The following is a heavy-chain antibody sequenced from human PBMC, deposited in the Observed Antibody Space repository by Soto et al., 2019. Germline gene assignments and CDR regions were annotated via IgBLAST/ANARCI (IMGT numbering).Heavy chain of an antibody. J-gene: IGHJ3*02. Sequence: EVQLVESGGGLVQPGRSQRLYCAASGFTFDDYAMHWVRQAPGKGLEWVSGISWNSGSIGYADSVKGRFTISRDNARNSLYLQMNSLRAEDTALYYCAKDIVATDRGAFDIWGQGTMVTVSS. CDR1: GFTFDDYA. CDR2: ISWNSGSI. V-gene: IGHV3-9*01. D-gene: IGHD5-12*01. CDR3: AKDIVATDRGAFDI.